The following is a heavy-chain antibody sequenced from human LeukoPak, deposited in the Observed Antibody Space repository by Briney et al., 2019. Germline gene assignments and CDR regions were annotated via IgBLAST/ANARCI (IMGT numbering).Heavy chain of an antibody. V-gene: IGHV3-30*18. CDR2: ISYDGLNK. CDR3: AKALSNAFDI. J-gene: IGHJ3*02. Sequence: GGSLRLSCAASGFTFSIYAMTWVRQAPGKGLEWVALISYDGLNKYYADSVKGRFTISRDNSKNTLYLQMNSLRAEGTAVYYCAKALSNAFDIWGQGTMVTVSS. CDR1: GFTFSIYA.